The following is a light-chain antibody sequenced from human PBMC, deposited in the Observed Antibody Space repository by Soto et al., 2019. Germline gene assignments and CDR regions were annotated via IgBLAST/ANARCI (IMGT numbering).Light chain of an antibody. CDR3: SSYATGTTLV. V-gene: IGLV2-14*01. J-gene: IGLJ1*01. Sequence: QSALTQPASVSGSPGQSITISCTGTSSDVGAYKYVTWHQQSPGKAPKLILFEVSNRPSGVSSRFSGSRYVNTASLTISGLHPEDEGYYYCSSYATGTTLVFGGGTKVTVL. CDR1: SSDVGAYKY. CDR2: EVS.